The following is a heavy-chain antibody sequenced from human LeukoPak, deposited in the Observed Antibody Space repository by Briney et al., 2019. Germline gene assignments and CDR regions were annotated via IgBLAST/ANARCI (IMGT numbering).Heavy chain of an antibody. Sequence: NSSETLSLTCAVYGGSFSGYYWSWIRQPPGKGLEWIGEINHSGSTNYNPSLKSRVTISVDTSKNQFSLKLSSVTAADTAVYYCARVARRITIFGVANPRDAFDIWGQGTMVTVSS. D-gene: IGHD3-3*01. CDR2: INHSGST. J-gene: IGHJ3*02. V-gene: IGHV4-34*01. CDR3: ARVARRITIFGVANPRDAFDI. CDR1: GGSFSGYY.